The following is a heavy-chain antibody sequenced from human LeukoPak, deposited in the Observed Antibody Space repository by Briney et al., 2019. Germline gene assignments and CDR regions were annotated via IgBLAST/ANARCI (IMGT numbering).Heavy chain of an antibody. CDR2: TRYYGSEK. D-gene: IGHD6-19*01. CDR1: GFTFSRYG. J-gene: IGHJ4*02. Sequence: GGSLRLSCAAYGFTFSRYGMHWVRQAPGKGLEWVAFTRYYGSEKLYADSVTGRFTISRDNSKNTRYLQMSTLRPEDTAVYYCAKDNSGWSFDYWGQGTLVTVSS. CDR3: AKDNSGWSFDY. V-gene: IGHV3-30*02.